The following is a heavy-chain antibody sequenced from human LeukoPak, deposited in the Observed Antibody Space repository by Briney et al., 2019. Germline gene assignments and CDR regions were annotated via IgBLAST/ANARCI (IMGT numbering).Heavy chain of an antibody. V-gene: IGHV4-59*08. Sequence: PSETLSLTCAVYGGSFSGYYWSWIRQPPGKGLEWIGYIYYSGSTNYNPSLKSRVTISVDTSKNQFSLKLSSVTAADTAVYYCARQGSDYLVGYGMDVWGQGTTVTVSS. J-gene: IGHJ6*02. CDR1: GGSFSGYY. CDR3: ARQGSDYLVGYGMDV. CDR2: IYYSGST. D-gene: IGHD2/OR15-2a*01.